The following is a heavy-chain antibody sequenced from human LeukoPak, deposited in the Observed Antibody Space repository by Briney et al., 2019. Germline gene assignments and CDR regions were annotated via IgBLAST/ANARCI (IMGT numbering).Heavy chain of an antibody. Sequence: ASVKVSCKASGYTFTGYYMHWVRQAPGQGLEWMGWINPNSGGTNYAQKFQGRVTMTRDTSISTAYMELSRLRSDDTAVYYCARVGYDSSGHYPLYYYYYMDVWGKGTTVTVSS. D-gene: IGHD3-22*01. CDR2: INPNSGGT. CDR3: ARVGYDSSGHYPLYYYYYMDV. J-gene: IGHJ6*03. CDR1: GYTFTGYY. V-gene: IGHV1-2*02.